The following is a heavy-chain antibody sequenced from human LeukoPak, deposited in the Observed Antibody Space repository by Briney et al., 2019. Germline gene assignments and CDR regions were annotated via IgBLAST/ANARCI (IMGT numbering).Heavy chain of an antibody. D-gene: IGHD3-9*01. J-gene: IGHJ4*02. CDR2: IYPGDSDT. Sequence: GESLKISCKGSGYSFTSYWIGWVRQMPGKGLEWMGIIYPGDSDTRYSPSFQGQVTISADKSISTAYLQWTSLKASDTAMYYCARQNYDILPVYLPLAYWAKEPLVTVSS. CDR3: ARQNYDILPVYLPLAY. V-gene: IGHV5-51*01. CDR1: GYSFTSYW.